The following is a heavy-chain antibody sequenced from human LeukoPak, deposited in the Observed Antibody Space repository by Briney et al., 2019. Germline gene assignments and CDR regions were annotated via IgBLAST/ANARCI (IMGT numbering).Heavy chain of an antibody. J-gene: IGHJ3*02. D-gene: IGHD1-14*01. CDR1: GFTFSSYS. V-gene: IGHV3-30*03. Sequence: PGGSLRLSCAASGFTFSSYSMNWVRQAPGKGLEWAAVISYDGSNKYYADSVKGRFTISRDNSKNALYLQMNSLRAEDTAVYYCARDGGRITGTTGAFDIWGQGTMVTVSS. CDR2: ISYDGSNK. CDR3: ARDGGRITGTTGAFDI.